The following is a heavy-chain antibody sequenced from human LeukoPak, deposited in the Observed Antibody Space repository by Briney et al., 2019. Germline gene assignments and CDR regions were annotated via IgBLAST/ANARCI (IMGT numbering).Heavy chain of an antibody. Sequence: PGGSLRLSCAASGFNFSRYWMYWVRQAPGKGPVWVSRINTDENTIHYADSVKGRFTISRDNSKNTLFLQMNSLRAEDTAVYYCARNYYFYMDVWGKGTTVTVSS. V-gene: IGHV3-74*01. CDR3: ARNYYFYMDV. CDR2: INTDENTI. CDR1: GFNFSRYW. J-gene: IGHJ6*03.